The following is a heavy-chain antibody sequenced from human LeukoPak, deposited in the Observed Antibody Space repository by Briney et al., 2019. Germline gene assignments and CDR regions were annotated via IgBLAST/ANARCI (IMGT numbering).Heavy chain of an antibody. V-gene: IGHV4-59*01. CDR1: GGSISDYY. D-gene: IGHD4-17*01. CDR2: IYYSGNT. J-gene: IGHJ5*02. Sequence: PSETLSLTCTVSGGSISDYYWTWIRQPPGKGLEWIGHIYYSGNTIYNPSLKSRVTISVDTSKNQFSLKLTSVTTADTAVYYCARVKMTTLIENWFDPWGQGTLVTVSS. CDR3: ARVKMTTLIENWFDP.